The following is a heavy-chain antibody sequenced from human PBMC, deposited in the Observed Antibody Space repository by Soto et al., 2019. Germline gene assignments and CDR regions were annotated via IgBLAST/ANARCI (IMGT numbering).Heavy chain of an antibody. Sequence: SETLSLTCSVSGGSVSSNIYYWTWIRQHPGKGPEWIGHIYYSGSTYYDPSLKSRVTISLDMSKNQFSLKLTSVSAADTAVYYCARGYDYDSGGYLFDYWGQGTLVTVSS. CDR1: GGSVSSNIYY. CDR3: ARGYDYDSGGYLFDY. J-gene: IGHJ4*02. D-gene: IGHD3-22*01. V-gene: IGHV4-31*03. CDR2: IYYSGST.